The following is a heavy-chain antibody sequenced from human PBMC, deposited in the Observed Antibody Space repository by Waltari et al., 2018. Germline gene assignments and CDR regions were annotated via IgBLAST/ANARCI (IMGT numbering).Heavy chain of an antibody. CDR2: IKKDGSEI. CDR1: GFDFSSFW. V-gene: IGHV3-7*01. Sequence: DVQLVESGGGLVQPGGSLRLSCVVSGFDFSSFWMFWARQAPGKGLEWVANIKKDGSEIHYLDSVKGRFTISRDNAKKSVYLQMNSLRVEDTAVYFCVRVGEENSNSQYRWFDAWGQGSLVTVSS. D-gene: IGHD3-16*02. CDR3: VRVGEENSNSQYRWFDA. J-gene: IGHJ5*02.